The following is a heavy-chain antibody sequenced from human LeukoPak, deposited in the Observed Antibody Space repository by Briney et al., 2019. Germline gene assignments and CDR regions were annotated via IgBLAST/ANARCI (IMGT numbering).Heavy chain of an antibody. J-gene: IGHJ4*02. V-gene: IGHV3-23*01. CDR3: ATDGERDPSVYYLV. D-gene: IGHD3-22*01. CDR2: ISDSGDGT. Sequence: GGSLRVSCAASGFNFSDYAMSWVRQAPGKGLEWVSTISDSGDGTYYAGSVKGRFTISRDNSKNTVFLQMNSLRADDSAVYYCATDGERDPSVYYLVGGQGTLITVSS. CDR1: GFNFSDYA.